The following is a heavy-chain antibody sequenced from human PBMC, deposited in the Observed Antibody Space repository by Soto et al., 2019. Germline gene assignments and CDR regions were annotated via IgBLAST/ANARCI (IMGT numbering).Heavy chain of an antibody. Sequence: QITLKESGPTLVQPTQTLTLTCTFSGFSLSSTRMAVGWIRQPPGKALEWLALIYWDDDKRYSPFLKSRLTITKDTSKNQVVLTMSNMDPVDPARYYCAHIGVAGLGYYFDYWGQGTLVTFSA. J-gene: IGHJ4*02. CDR3: AHIGVAGLGYYFDY. V-gene: IGHV2-5*02. CDR1: GFSLSSTRMA. D-gene: IGHD6-19*01. CDR2: IYWDDDK.